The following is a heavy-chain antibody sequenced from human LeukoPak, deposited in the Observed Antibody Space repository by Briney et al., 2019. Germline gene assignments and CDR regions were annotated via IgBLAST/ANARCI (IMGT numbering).Heavy chain of an antibody. CDR3: AKDLGYCSSSTCLSIDY. D-gene: IGHD2-2*01. Sequence: GGSLRLSCAASGFIIYHYAMSWVRQAPGKGLEWVAAIRGSGDTTFYADSVKGRFTISRDNSENTLSLQMNSLRAEDTAVYYCAKDLGYCSSSTCLSIDYWGQGTLVTVSS. CDR2: IRGSGDTT. J-gene: IGHJ4*02. V-gene: IGHV3-23*01. CDR1: GFIIYHYA.